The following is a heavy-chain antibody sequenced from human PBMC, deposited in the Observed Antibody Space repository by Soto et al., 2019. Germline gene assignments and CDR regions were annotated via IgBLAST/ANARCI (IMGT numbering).Heavy chain of an antibody. Sequence: QVQLVESGGGVVQPGRSLRLSCAASGFTFSSYAMHWVRQAPGKGLEWVAVISYDGSNKYYADSVKGRFTISRDNSKNTLYLQMNSLRAEDTAVYYGARDVSWNFPFDYWGQGTLVTVSS. CDR3: ARDVSWNFPFDY. J-gene: IGHJ4*02. CDR2: ISYDGSNK. D-gene: IGHD1-7*01. V-gene: IGHV3-30-3*01. CDR1: GFTFSSYA.